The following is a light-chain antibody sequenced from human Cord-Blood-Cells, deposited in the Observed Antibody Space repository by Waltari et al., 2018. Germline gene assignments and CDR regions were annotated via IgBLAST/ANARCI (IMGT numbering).Light chain of an antibody. Sequence: DIVMTQSPDSLAVSLGARAPINCKSSQSVLYSSNNKNYLAWYQQKPGQPPKLRIYWASTRESGVPDRFSGSGSGTDFTLTISSLQAEDVAVYYCQQYYSTPQLTFGGGTKVEIK. CDR2: WAS. CDR3: QQYYSTPQLT. J-gene: IGKJ4*01. V-gene: IGKV4-1*01. CDR1: QSVLYSSNNKNY.